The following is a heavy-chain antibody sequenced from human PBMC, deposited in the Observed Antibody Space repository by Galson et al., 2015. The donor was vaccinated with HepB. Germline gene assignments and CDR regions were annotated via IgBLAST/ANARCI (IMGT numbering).Heavy chain of an antibody. CDR2: INSDYGNT. D-gene: IGHD3-10*01. CDR3: ARAGGLYGSGRHFDS. J-gene: IGHJ4*02. Sequence: GYSFVLYTIHWVRQAPGHSLEWMGWINSDYGNTIYSQKFQDRFTISRATSETTVYMELSGLTSEDTAVYFCARAGGLYGSGRHFDSWGQGTQVTVSS. CDR1: GYSFVLYT. V-gene: IGHV1-3*04.